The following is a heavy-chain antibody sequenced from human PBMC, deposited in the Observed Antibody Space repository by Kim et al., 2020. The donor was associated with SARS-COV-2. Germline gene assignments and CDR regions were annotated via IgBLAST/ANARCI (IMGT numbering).Heavy chain of an antibody. CDR1: GYTFTSYG. D-gene: IGHD3-3*01. Sequence: ASVKVSCKASGYTFTSYGISWVRQDPGQGLEWMGWISAYNGNTNYAQKLQGRVTMTTDKSTSTDYRELRSLRSDDTAVYYCARAHQRITIFGVVPSFAYWGQGTLVTGSS. V-gene: IGHV1-18*01. J-gene: IGHJ4*01. CDR2: ISAYNGNT. CDR3: ARAHQRITIFGVVPSFAY.